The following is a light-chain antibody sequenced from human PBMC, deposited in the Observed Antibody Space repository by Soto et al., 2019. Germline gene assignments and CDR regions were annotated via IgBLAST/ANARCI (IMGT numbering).Light chain of an antibody. CDR2: DAS. V-gene: IGKV3-11*01. J-gene: IGKJ4*01. CDR3: QQRRNWPLT. CDR1: QSVRTY. Sequence: EIVLTQSPGTLSLFPGERATLSCRASQSVRTYLAWYQQKPGQAPRLLIHDASNRATGIPARFSGSGSATDFTLTISSLEPEDFAVYYCQQRRNWPLTFGGGTKVDIK.